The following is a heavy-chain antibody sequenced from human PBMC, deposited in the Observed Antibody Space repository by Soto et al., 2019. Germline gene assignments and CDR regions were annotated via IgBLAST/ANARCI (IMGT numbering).Heavy chain of an antibody. Sequence: QAQLVQSGAEMKQPGSSVKVSCKASGGTYSSYPINWVRQAPGHGLEWLGSFTPALGTANYPKKFQDRLTITADTSASTTYLELRSLRSADTGLYYCAREGGDGYGLDGYWFRDLWGRGPLVTVSS. J-gene: IGHJ2*01. CDR1: GGTYSSYP. D-gene: IGHD5-12*01. CDR2: FTPALGTA. V-gene: IGHV1-69*06. CDR3: AREGGDGYGLDGYWFRDL.